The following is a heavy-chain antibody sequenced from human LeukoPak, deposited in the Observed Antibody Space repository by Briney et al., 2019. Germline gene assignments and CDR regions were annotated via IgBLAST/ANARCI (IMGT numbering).Heavy chain of an antibody. CDR3: ARVSGYYYDSSGYFDY. Sequence: PSETLSLTCTVSGGSISSYYWSWIRQPPGKGLEWIGYIYYSGSTNYNPSLKSRVTISVDTSKNQFSLKLSSVTAADTAVYYCARVSGYYYDSSGYFDYWGHGTLVTVSS. D-gene: IGHD3-22*01. CDR2: IYYSGST. V-gene: IGHV4-59*01. J-gene: IGHJ4*01. CDR1: GGSISSYY.